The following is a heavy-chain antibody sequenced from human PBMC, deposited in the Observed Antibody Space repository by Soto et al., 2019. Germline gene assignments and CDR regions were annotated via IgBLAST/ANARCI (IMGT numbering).Heavy chain of an antibody. Sequence: EVPLVESGGGLVQPGGSLKLSCAASGFTFSGSAMHWVRQASGKGLEWVGRIRSKANSYATAYAASVKGRFTISRDDSKNTAYLQMNSLKTEDTAVYYCTRQVGNILTTGGLGMDVWGQGTTVTVSS. D-gene: IGHD1-26*01. J-gene: IGHJ6*02. CDR2: IRSKANSYAT. V-gene: IGHV3-73*02. CDR1: GFTFSGSA. CDR3: TRQVGNILTTGGLGMDV.